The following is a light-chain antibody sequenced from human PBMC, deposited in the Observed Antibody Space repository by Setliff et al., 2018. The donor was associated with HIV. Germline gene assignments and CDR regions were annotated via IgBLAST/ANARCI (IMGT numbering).Light chain of an antibody. V-gene: IGLV2-14*01. J-gene: IGLJ1*01. CDR2: DVS. CDR3: SSYTSRTPLYV. Sequence: QSVLTQPASVSGSPGQSITISCTGTSSDVGGYNYVSWYQQHPGKAPKLMISDVSKRPSGVSSRFSGSKSGNTASLTISGLQAEDEADYYCSSYTSRTPLYVFGTGTRSPS. CDR1: SSDVGGYNY.